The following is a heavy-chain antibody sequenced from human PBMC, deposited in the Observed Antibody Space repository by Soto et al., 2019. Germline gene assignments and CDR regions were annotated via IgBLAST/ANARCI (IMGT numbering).Heavy chain of an antibody. CDR3: ARPEVGQQLGSWAFDI. D-gene: IGHD6-13*01. J-gene: IGHJ3*02. CDR2: IYPGDSDT. Sequence: LGESLKISCKGSGYSFTSYWIGWVRQMPGKGLEWMGIIYPGDSDTRYSPSFQGQVTISADKSISTAYLQWSSLKASDTAMYYCARPEVGQQLGSWAFDIWGQGTMVTVSS. V-gene: IGHV5-51*01. CDR1: GYSFTSYW.